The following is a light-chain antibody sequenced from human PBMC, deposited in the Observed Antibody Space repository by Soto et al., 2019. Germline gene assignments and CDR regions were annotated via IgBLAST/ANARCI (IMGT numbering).Light chain of an antibody. CDR3: QQSYSTPPDT. CDR2: AAS. Sequence: DIQMTQSPSSLSASVGDRVTITCRASQSISSYLNWYQQKPGKAPELLIYAASSLQSGVPSRFSGSGSGTDFTLTISSLQPEDFATYYCQQSYSTPPDTFGQGTKLEIK. CDR1: QSISSY. V-gene: IGKV1-39*01. J-gene: IGKJ2*01.